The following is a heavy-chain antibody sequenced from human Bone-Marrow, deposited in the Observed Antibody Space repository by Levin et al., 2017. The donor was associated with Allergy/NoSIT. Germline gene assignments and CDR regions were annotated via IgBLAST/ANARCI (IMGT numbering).Heavy chain of an antibody. CDR2: INHSGST. Sequence: HLQTLSLTCTVSGYSISGSAYYWGWIRQPPGKGLEWIGSINHSGSTYYNPSLKSRAPISVDTSKSQFSLKLSSVTAADTAVYYCARAGRYDYWGQGALVTVSS. CDR1: GYSISGSAYY. CDR3: ARAGRYDY. V-gene: IGHV4-39*07. J-gene: IGHJ4*02. D-gene: IGHD3-9*01.